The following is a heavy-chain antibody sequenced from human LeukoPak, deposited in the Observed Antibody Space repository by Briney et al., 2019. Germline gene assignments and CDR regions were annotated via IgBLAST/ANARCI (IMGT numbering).Heavy chain of an antibody. J-gene: IGHJ6*02. CDR1: GLTLISYG. D-gene: IGHD6-6*01. V-gene: IGHV3-30*18. CDR2: ISYDGSNK. Sequence: GGSLRLSCAASGLTLISYGMHWVRQAPGKGLECVAVISYDGSNKYYADSVKGRFTISRDNSKNTLYLQMNTLRAEDTAVYYCAKARPAIAARVGYYYGMDVWGQGTTVTVSS. CDR3: AKARPAIAARVGYYYGMDV.